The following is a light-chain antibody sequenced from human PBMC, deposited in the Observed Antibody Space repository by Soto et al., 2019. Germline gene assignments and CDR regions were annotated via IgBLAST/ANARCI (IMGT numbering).Light chain of an antibody. J-gene: IGKJ2*01. V-gene: IGKV3D-15*01. Sequence: DIVMTQSPGTLSVSPGERATLSCRASQTISDDLPWYQHKPGQTPKLLIFDASKRATGIPARFSGSGSGTEFTLTISSLQSDDSAVYYCHHYNNFPPYTFGQGTKLEIK. CDR2: DAS. CDR3: HHYNNFPPYT. CDR1: QTISDD.